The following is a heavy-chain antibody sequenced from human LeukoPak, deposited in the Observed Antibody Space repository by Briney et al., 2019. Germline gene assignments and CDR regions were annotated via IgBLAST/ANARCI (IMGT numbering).Heavy chain of an antibody. Sequence: WETLSLTCTVSGGSISSSSYYWAWIRQPPGKGPEWIGSIYYSGSTYHNPPLKSRVTIPVDTSKDQFSLKLSSVTAADTAVYYCARLVGTASYYFDYWGQGTLVTVSS. J-gene: IGHJ4*02. CDR2: IYYSGST. CDR3: ARLVGTASYYFDY. V-gene: IGHV4-39*01. D-gene: IGHD6-19*01. CDR1: GGSISSSSYY.